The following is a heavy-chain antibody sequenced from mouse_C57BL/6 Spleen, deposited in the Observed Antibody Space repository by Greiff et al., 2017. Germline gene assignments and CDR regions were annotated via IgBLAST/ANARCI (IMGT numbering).Heavy chain of an antibody. Sequence: EVKLVESGEGLVKPGGSLKLSCAASGFTFSSYAMSWVRQTPEKRLEWVAYISSGGDYIYYADTVKGRFTISRDNARNTLYLQMSSLKSEDTAMYYCTRGWDVSAMDYWGQGTSVTVSS. CDR2: ISSGGDYI. J-gene: IGHJ4*01. D-gene: IGHD4-1*01. CDR1: GFTFSSYA. CDR3: TRGWDVSAMDY. V-gene: IGHV5-9-1*02.